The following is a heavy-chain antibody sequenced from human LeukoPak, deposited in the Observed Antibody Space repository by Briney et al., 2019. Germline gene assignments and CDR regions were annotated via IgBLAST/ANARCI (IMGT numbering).Heavy chain of an antibody. J-gene: IGHJ4*02. D-gene: IGHD3-10*01. CDR2: MNPNSGDT. CDR3: ARGRLWFAGN. CDR1: GYTFTSSN. Sequence: ASVKVSCKASGYTFTSSNIHWVRQATGQGLEWMGWMNPNSGDTGFALKFQGRVTMTRDTSTSTVYMELSSLRSEDTAVYYCARGRLWFAGNWGQGTLVTVSS. V-gene: IGHV1-8*01.